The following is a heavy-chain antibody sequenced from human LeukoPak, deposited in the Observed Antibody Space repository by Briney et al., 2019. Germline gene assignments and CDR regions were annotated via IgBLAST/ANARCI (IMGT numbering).Heavy chain of an antibody. CDR1: GYTFTGYY. D-gene: IGHD6-13*01. J-gene: IGHJ4*02. Sequence: RASVKVSCKASGYTFTGYYMHWVRQAPGQGLEWMGWINPNSGGTNYAQKFQGRVTMTRDTSISTAYMELSRLRSDDTAVYYCARGGLYSSRPLYYFDYWGQGTLVTVSS. V-gene: IGHV1-2*02. CDR2: INPNSGGT. CDR3: ARGGLYSSRPLYYFDY.